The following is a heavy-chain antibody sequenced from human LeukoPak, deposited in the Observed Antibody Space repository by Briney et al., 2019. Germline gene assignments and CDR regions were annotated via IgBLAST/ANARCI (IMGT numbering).Heavy chain of an antibody. D-gene: IGHD3-10*01. Sequence: ASVKVSCKASGYTFTSYYMHWVRQAPGQGLEWMGWINPNSGGTNYAQKFQGRVTMTRDTSISTAYMELSRLRSDDTAVYYCARDRSPVLLWFGEFTSLDAFDIWGQGTMVTVSS. CDR2: INPNSGGT. J-gene: IGHJ3*02. V-gene: IGHV1-2*02. CDR1: GYTFTSYY. CDR3: ARDRSPVLLWFGEFTSLDAFDI.